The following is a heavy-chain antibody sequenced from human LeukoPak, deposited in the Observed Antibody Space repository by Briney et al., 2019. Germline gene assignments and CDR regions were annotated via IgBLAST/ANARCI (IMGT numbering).Heavy chain of an antibody. V-gene: IGHV1-2*02. CDR2: INPNSGGT. D-gene: IGHD5-18*01. CDR1: GYTFTGYY. J-gene: IGHJ6*02. CDR3: ARTAMVGYYYYGMDV. Sequence: GASVKVSCKASGYTFTGYYMHWLRQAPGQGLEWMGWINPNSGGTNYAQKFQGRVTMTRDTPISTAYMELSRLRSDDTAVYYCARTAMVGYYYYGMDVWGQGTTVTVSS.